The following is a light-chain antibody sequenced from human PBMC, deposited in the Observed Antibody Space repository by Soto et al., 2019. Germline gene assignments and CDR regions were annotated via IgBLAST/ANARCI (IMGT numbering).Light chain of an antibody. Sequence: QSVLTQPPSASGTPGQRVTISCSGSSSNVGSNTVSWYQQLPGTAPKVLIYSDDQRPSGVPDRFSGSRSGSSASLAISGLQSGDEADYYCASWEDSLNGWAIGRGTKVTVL. V-gene: IGLV1-44*01. J-gene: IGLJ3*02. CDR1: SSNVGSNT. CDR3: ASWEDSLNGWA. CDR2: SDD.